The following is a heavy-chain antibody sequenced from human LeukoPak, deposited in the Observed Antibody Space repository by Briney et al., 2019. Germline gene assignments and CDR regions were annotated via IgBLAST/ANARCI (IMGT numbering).Heavy chain of an antibody. J-gene: IGHJ4*02. Sequence: GGSLRLSCAASGFTFSSYAMHWVRQAPGKGLEWVAVISYDGSNKYYADSVKGRFTISRDNSKNTLYLQMNSLRAEDTAVYYCARDRVGARFEDYWGQGTLVTVSS. CDR2: ISYDGSNK. CDR1: GFTFSSYA. CDR3: ARDRVGARFEDY. D-gene: IGHD1-26*01. V-gene: IGHV3-30-3*01.